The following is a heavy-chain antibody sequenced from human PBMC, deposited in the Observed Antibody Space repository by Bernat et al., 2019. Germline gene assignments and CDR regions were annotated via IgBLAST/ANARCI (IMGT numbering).Heavy chain of an antibody. CDR1: GYTFTSYA. Sequence: QVQLVQSGAEVKKPGASVKVSCKASGYTFTSYAMHWVRQAPGQRLEWMGWTNAGNGNTKYSQKFQGRVTITRDTSASTAYMELSSPRSEDTAVYYCARGGGMGRIVVDDVGAFDIWGQGTMVTVSS. V-gene: IGHV1-3*01. J-gene: IGHJ3*02. CDR3: ARGGGMGRIVVDDVGAFDI. D-gene: IGHD2-15*01. CDR2: TNAGNGNT.